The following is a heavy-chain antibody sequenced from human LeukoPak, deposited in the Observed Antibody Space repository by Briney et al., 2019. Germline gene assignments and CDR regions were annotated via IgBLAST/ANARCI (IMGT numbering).Heavy chain of an antibody. CDR1: GYTFTGYY. CDR2: INPNSGGT. J-gene: IGHJ4*02. D-gene: IGHD5-12*01. CDR3: ARALRFRAWFDY. V-gene: IGHV1-2*02. Sequence: GASVKVSCKASGYTFTGYYMHWVRQAPGQGLEWMGWINPNSGGTNYARKFQGRVTMTRDTSISTAYMELSRLRSDDTAVYYCARALRFRAWFDYWGQGTLVTVSS.